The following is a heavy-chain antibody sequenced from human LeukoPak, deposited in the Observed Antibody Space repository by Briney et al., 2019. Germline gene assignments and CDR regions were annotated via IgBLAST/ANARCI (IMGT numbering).Heavy chain of an antibody. Sequence: SETLSLTCTVSGGSISSYYWSWIRQPPGKGLEWIGYIYYSGSTNYNPSLKSRVTISVDTSKNQFPLKLSSVTAADTAVYYCAATGYYYDNSGYPDHYYYYYGMDVWGQGTTVTVSS. CDR3: AATGYYYDNSGYPDHYYYYYGMDV. J-gene: IGHJ6*02. CDR2: IYYSGST. D-gene: IGHD3-22*01. CDR1: GGSISSYY. V-gene: IGHV4-59*01.